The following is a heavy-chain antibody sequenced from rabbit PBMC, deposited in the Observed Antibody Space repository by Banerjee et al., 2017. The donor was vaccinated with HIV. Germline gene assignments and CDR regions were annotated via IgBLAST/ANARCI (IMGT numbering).Heavy chain of an antibody. V-gene: IGHV1S45*01. CDR3: ARGLSNDYWKL. D-gene: IGHD4-1*01. Sequence: QEQLEESGGDLVKPEGSLTPTCTASGFSFSSSYWICWVRQAPGKGLEWIACIDAGSSGSTYYASWAKGRFTISKTSSTTVTLQMTSLPAADTATYFCARGLSNDYWKLWGPGTLVTVS. J-gene: IGHJ4*01. CDR1: GFSFSSSYW. CDR2: IDAGSSGST.